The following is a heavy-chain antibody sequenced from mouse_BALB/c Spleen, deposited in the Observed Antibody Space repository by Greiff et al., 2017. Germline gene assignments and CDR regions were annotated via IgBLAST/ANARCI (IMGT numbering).Heavy chain of an antibody. Sequence: EVKLEESGPGLVKPSQSLSLTCTVTGYSITSYYAWNWIRQFPGNKLEWMGYISYSGSTSYNPSLKSRISITRDTSKNQFFLQLNSVTTEDTATYYSARSPYYYGSSGGYFDYWGQGTTLTVSS. J-gene: IGHJ2*01. CDR1: GYSITSYYA. V-gene: IGHV3-2*02. CDR2: ISYSGST. D-gene: IGHD1-1*01. CDR3: ARSPYYYGSSGGYFDY.